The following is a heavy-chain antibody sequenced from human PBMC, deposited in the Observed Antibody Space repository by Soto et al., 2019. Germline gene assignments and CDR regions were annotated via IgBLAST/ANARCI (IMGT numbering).Heavy chain of an antibody. CDR3: ARGGNSGSYYFYFDY. V-gene: IGHV4-59*01. CDR1: GGSISSYY. CDR2: IYYSGST. J-gene: IGHJ4*02. Sequence: SETLSLTCTVSGGSISSYYWSWIRQPPGKGLEWIGYIYYSGSTNYNPSLKSRVTISVDTSKNQFSLKLSSVTAADTAVHYCARGGNSGSYYFYFDYWGQGTLVTVSS. D-gene: IGHD1-26*01.